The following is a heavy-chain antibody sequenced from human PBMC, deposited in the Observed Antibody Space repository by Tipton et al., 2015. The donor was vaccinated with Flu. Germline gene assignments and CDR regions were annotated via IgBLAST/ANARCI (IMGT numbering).Heavy chain of an antibody. CDR1: GASLRSSSYY. Sequence: TLSLTCTVSGASLRSSSYYWGWIRQPQGKGLEWIGSFYYDVGTYYNPSLNSRVTISVDESKNQFSLRLTSVTAADTAVYYCARDDGMTTTGMDVWGQGTSVTVS. V-gene: IGHV4-39*07. CDR3: ARDDGMTTTGMDV. J-gene: IGHJ6*02. D-gene: IGHD1-26*01. CDR2: FYYDVGT.